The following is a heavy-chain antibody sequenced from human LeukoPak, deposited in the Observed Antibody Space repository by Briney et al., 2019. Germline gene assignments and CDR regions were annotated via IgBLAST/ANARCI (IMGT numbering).Heavy chain of an antibody. V-gene: IGHV4-34*01. CDR3: ARLDSSGYPDY. CDR1: GGSFSGYY. J-gene: IGHJ4*02. D-gene: IGHD3-22*01. Sequence: PSETLSLTCAVYGGSFSGYYWSWIRQPPGKGLEWIGEINHSGSTNYNPSLKSRVTISVDTSKNQFSLKLSSVTAADTAVYYCARLDSSGYPDYWGQGTLVTVSS. CDR2: INHSGST.